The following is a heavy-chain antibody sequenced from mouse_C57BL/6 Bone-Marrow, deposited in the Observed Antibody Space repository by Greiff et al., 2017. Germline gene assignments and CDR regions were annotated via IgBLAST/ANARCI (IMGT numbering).Heavy chain of an antibody. J-gene: IGHJ3*01. CDR3: TTRWSWLAY. CDR2: IDPENGDT. CDR1: GFNIKDDY. D-gene: IGHD2-3*01. V-gene: IGHV14-4*01. Sequence: VQLQQSGAELVRPGASVKLSCTASGFNIKDDYMHWVKQRPEQGLEWIGCIDPENGDTEYASKFQGKATITADTSSNTAYLQLSSLTSEDTAVYYVTTRWSWLAYWGQGTLVTVSA.